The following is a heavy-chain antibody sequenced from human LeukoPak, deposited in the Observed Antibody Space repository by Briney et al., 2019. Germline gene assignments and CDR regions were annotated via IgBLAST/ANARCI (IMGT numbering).Heavy chain of an antibody. J-gene: IGHJ6*03. CDR1: GFTFSSYA. Sequence: GGSLRLSCAASGFTFSSYAMSWVRQAPGKGLEWVSGISSSGGSTYYADSVKGRFTISRDNSKNTLYLQMNSLRAEDTAVYYCAKVTTGYYYYYMDVWGKGTTVTVSS. CDR2: ISSSGGST. CDR3: AKVTTGYYYYYMDV. D-gene: IGHD4-17*01. V-gene: IGHV3-23*01.